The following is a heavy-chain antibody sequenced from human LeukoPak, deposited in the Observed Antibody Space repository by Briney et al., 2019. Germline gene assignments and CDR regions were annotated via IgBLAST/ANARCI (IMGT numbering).Heavy chain of an antibody. CDR2: ISSSSSYI. J-gene: IGHJ4*02. V-gene: IGHV3-21*01. Sequence: GGSLRLSCAASGFTFSSYSMNWVRQAPRKRLEWVSSISSSSSYIYYADSVKGRFTISRDNAKNSLYLQMNSLRAEDTAVYYCARGGSASGAPSSFDYWGQGTLVTVSS. D-gene: IGHD1-26*01. CDR3: ARGGSASGAPSSFDY. CDR1: GFTFSSYS.